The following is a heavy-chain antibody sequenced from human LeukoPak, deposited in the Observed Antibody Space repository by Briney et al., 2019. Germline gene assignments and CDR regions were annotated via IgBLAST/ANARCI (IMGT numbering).Heavy chain of an antibody. Sequence: SETLSLTCTVSGSSLSSSYFWGWSRQPAGKGLGWIGSIYHSGITYYTSSLKSRVTISVDTSKNRFSLRLNSVTAADTAVYYCCSFYSSSGYRGRYSMDVWGQGTTVTVSS. V-gene: IGHV4-38-2*02. J-gene: IGHJ6*02. CDR1: GSSLSSSYF. D-gene: IGHD6-13*01. CDR2: IYHSGIT. CDR3: CSFYSSSGYRGRYSMDV.